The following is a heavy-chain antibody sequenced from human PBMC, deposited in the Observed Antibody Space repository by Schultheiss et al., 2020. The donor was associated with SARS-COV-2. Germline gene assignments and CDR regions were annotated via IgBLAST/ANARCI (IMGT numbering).Heavy chain of an antibody. J-gene: IGHJ4*02. V-gene: IGHV4-39*07. CDR2: IYYSGST. D-gene: IGHD4-17*01. Sequence: GSLRLSCTVSGGSISSYYWSWIRQPPGKGLEWIGSIYYSGSTYYNPSLKSRVTISVDTSKNQFSLKLSSVTAADTAVYYCARGSSHGPLVYWGQGTLVTVSS. CDR1: GGSISSYY. CDR3: ARGSSHGPLVY.